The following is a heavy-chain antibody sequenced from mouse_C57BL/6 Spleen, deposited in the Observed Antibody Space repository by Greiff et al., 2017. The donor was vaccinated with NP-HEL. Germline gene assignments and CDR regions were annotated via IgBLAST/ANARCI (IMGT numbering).Heavy chain of an antibody. CDR2: IYPGDGDT. CDR3: ANWLREGWDY. D-gene: IGHD2-2*01. V-gene: IGHV1-82*01. Sequence: VQLQQSGPELVKPGASVKISCKASGYAFSSSWMNWVKQRPGKGLEWIGRIYPGDGDTNYNGKFKGKATLTADKSSSTAYMQLRSLTSEDSAVYFCANWLREGWDYWGQGTTLTVSS. CDR1: GYAFSSSW. J-gene: IGHJ2*01.